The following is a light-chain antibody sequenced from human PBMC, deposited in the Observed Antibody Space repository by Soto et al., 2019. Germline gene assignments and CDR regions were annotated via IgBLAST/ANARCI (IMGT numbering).Light chain of an antibody. Sequence: QSVLTQPASVSGSPGQSITISCTGTISDIGGYNFLSWYQHHPGKAPNLVIYDVNNRPSGISYRFSGSKSGNTASLTISALQAEDEADYYCASYTRTTTLVFGGGTQLPVL. J-gene: IGLJ7*01. V-gene: IGLV2-14*01. CDR2: DVN. CDR1: ISDIGGYNF. CDR3: ASYTRTTTLV.